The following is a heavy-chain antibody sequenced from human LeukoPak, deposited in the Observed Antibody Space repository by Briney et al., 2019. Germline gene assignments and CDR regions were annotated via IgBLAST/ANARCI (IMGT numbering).Heavy chain of an antibody. V-gene: IGHV4-34*01. J-gene: IGHJ3*02. CDR2: INHSGST. CDR1: GGSFSGYY. CDR3: ASEEDYDILTGYGPNAFDI. Sequence: KASETLSLTCAVYGGSFSGYYWSWIRQPPGKGLEWIGEINHSGSTKYNPSLKSRATLSVDTSKNQFSLKPSSVTAAHPAVYYCASEEDYDILTGYGPNAFDIWGQGTMVSVSS. D-gene: IGHD3-9*01.